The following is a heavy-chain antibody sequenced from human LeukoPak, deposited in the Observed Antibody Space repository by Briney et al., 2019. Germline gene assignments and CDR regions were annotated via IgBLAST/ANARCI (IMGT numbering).Heavy chain of an antibody. CDR3: ARDCGIATTYNWFDP. CDR1: GGSFSNYD. CDR2: INPNSGGT. D-gene: IGHD6-13*01. Sequence: ASVKVSCKASGGSFSNYDITWVRQAPGHGLEWMGWINPNSGGTNYAQKFQGRVTMTRDTSISTAYMELSRLRLDDTAVYYCARDCGIATTYNWFDPWGQGTLAIVSS. J-gene: IGHJ5*02. V-gene: IGHV1-2*02.